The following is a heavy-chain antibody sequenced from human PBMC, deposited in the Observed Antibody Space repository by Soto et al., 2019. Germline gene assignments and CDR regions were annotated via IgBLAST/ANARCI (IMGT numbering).Heavy chain of an antibody. CDR2: ISNSGSIL. CDR1: GLIFSDYY. D-gene: IGHD6-6*01. CDR3: ARDKWSSSRRGYYYFGMDV. J-gene: IGHJ6*02. Sequence: GGSLRLSCAASGLIFSDYYMTWIRQVPGVGLEWVSYISNSGSILYYADSVKGRFTISRDNAKNSLYLQMTSLRAEDTAVYYCARDKWSSSRRGYYYFGMDVWGQGTTVTSP. V-gene: IGHV3-11*01.